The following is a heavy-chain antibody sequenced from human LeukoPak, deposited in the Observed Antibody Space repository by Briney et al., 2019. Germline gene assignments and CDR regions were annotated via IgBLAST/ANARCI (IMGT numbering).Heavy chain of an antibody. CDR2: IRHDGSNE. J-gene: IGHJ4*02. V-gene: IGHV3-30*18. CDR3: AKGGYSGSHYGYFDY. D-gene: IGHD1-26*01. CDR1: GFTFSTYG. Sequence: QPGGSLTLSCAASGFTFSTYGIHWVRQAPGKGLEWVAVIRHDGSNEYYADSVKGRISISRDNSRNTVYLQMNSLGVEDTAVYYCAKGGYSGSHYGYFDYWGQGTLVTVSS.